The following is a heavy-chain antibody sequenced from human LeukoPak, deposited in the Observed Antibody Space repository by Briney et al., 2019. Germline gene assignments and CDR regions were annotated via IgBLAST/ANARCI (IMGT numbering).Heavy chain of an antibody. J-gene: IGHJ4*02. CDR1: GFTFSNYA. V-gene: IGHV3-74*01. Sequence: PGGSLRLSCTASGFTFSNYAMSWVRQAPGKGLVWVSHINSDGSWTGYADSVKGRFTISKDNAKNTVSLQMNNLRAEDTAVYYCVTFYETYWGRGTLVTVSS. D-gene: IGHD2/OR15-2a*01. CDR2: INSDGSWT. CDR3: VTFYETY.